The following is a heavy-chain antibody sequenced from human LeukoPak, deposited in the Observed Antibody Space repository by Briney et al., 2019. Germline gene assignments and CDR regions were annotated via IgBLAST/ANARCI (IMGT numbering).Heavy chain of an antibody. CDR3: AKHRRTDVYWYFDL. CDR2: INWNGGST. D-gene: IGHD3/OR15-3a*01. V-gene: IGHV3-20*01. J-gene: IGHJ2*01. CDR1: GFTFDDYG. Sequence: GGSLRLSCAASGFTFDDYGMSWVRQAPGKGLEWVSGINWNGGSTGYADSVKGRFTISRDNAKNSLYLQMNSLRAEDTALYHCAKHRRTDVYWYFDLWGRGTLVTVSS.